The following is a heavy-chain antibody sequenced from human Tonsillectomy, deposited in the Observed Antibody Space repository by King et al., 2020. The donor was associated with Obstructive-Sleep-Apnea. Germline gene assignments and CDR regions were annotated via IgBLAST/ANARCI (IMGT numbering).Heavy chain of an antibody. V-gene: IGHV1-24*01. CDR2: FEHEDAEA. Sequence: QLVQSGAEVKKPGASVKVSCNLSGYTLTELSMHWVRQAPGKGLEWRGGFEHEDAEAIFAQKFQGRGTMNDDTATDKAYMELSSLRSDDTAVYYCATHLQLARRRGKQSAPIYYFDYWGRGTLVTVSS. D-gene: IGHD1-1*01. J-gene: IGHJ4*02. CDR1: GYTLTELS. CDR3: ATHLQLARRRGKQSAPIYYFDY.